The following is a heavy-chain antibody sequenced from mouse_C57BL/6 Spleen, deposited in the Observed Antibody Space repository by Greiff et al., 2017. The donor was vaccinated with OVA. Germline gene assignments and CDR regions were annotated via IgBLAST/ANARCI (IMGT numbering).Heavy chain of an antibody. CDR1: GYTFTGYT. J-gene: IGHJ2*01. V-gene: IGHV1-4*01. CDR2: INPSSGYT. CDR3: ARFHDYDY. D-gene: IGHD2-4*01. Sequence: QVQLHQSGAELARPGASVKMSCKASGYTFTGYTMHCVKQRPGQGLEWIGYINPSSGYTTYNQKFKDKATLTADKSSSTAYMQLSSLTSEDSAVYYCARFHDYDYWGQGTTLTVSS.